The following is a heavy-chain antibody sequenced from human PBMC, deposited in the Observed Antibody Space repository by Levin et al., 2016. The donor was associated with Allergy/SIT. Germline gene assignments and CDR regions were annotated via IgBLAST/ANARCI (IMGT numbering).Heavy chain of an antibody. CDR1: GGTSGTYA. CDR3: ARVAAVGTVRRYNWFDP. Sequence: SVKVSCKASGGTSGTYAINWVRQAPGQGLEWMGGIIPIFGTPDYAQKFRGRVTISADESASTVYMELSSLRSEDTAVYYCARVAAVGTVRRYNWFDPWGQGTLVTVSS. J-gene: IGHJ5*02. D-gene: IGHD6-13*01. V-gene: IGHV1-69*13. CDR2: IIPIFGTP.